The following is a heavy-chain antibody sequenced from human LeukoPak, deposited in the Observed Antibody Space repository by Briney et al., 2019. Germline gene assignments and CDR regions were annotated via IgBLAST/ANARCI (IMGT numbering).Heavy chain of an antibody. CDR3: ATPGPIVGAQYGVFDY. J-gene: IGHJ4*02. D-gene: IGHD1-26*01. CDR1: GGTFSSYA. V-gene: IGHV1-69*13. CDR2: IIPIFGTA. Sequence: SVKVSCKASGGTFSSYAISWVRQAPGQGLEWMGGIIPIFGTANYAQKFQGRVTITADESTSTAYMELSSLRSEDTAVYYCATPGPIVGAQYGVFDYWSQGTLVTVSS.